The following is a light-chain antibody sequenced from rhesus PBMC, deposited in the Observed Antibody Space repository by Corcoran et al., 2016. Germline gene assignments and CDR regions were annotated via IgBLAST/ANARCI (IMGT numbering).Light chain of an antibody. CDR2: GAS. CDR1: QGISKY. V-gene: IGKV1-25*01. CDR3: QQHSSYPWT. Sequence: DIQMTQSPSSLSASVGDTVTITCQASQGISKYLAWYQQKPGKAPTLLIYGASTLQSGVPSRFSGSGAGTEFNLTLSSLQPEGFATNYCQQHSSYPWTFGQGTKVEIE. J-gene: IGKJ1*01.